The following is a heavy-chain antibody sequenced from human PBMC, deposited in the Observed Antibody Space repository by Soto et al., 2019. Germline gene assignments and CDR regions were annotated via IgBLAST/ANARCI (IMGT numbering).Heavy chain of an antibody. V-gene: IGHV4-39*01. CDR3: ASSRLGVTYYFDY. J-gene: IGHJ4*02. CDR2: IYYSGST. Sequence: QLQLQESGPGLVKPSETLSLTCTVSGGSISSSSYYWGWIRQPPGKGLEWIGSIYYSGSTYYNPSLKSRVTISVDTSKNQFSLKLSSVTAADTAVYYCASSRLGVTYYFDYWGQGTLVTVSS. CDR1: GGSISSSSYY. D-gene: IGHD2-21*02.